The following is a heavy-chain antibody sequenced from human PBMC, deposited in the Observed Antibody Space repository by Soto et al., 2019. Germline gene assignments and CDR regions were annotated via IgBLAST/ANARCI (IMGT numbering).Heavy chain of an antibody. CDR1: GGSISSSNW. CDR2: IYHSGST. D-gene: IGHD5-18*01. J-gene: IGHJ6*02. CDR3: AVSGYSYGYYYYGMDV. V-gene: IGHV4-4*02. Sequence: SETLSLTCAVSGGSISSSNWWSWVRQPPGKGLEWIGEIYHSGSTNYNPSLKSRVTISVDKSKNQFSLKLSSVTAADTAVYYCAVSGYSYGYYYYGMDVWGQGTTVTVSS.